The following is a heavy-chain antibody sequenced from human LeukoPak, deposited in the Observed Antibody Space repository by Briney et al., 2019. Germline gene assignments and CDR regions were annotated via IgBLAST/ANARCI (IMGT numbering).Heavy chain of an antibody. J-gene: IGHJ3*02. CDR2: ISSSGSTI. Sequence: GGSLRLSCAASGFTFSSYEMNWVRQAPGKGLEWVSYISSSGSTIYDADSVKGRFTISRDNAKNSLYLQMNSLRAEDTAVYYCARDDSSGYSSRGVFDIWGQGTMVTVSS. CDR3: ARDDSSGYSSRGVFDI. D-gene: IGHD3-22*01. V-gene: IGHV3-48*03. CDR1: GFTFSSYE.